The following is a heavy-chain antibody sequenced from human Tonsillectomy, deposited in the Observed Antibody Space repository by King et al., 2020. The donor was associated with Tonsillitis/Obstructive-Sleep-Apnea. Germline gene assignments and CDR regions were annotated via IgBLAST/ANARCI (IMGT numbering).Heavy chain of an antibody. D-gene: IGHD6-6*01. CDR3: ARLSAARVSSNAFDI. J-gene: IGHJ3*02. CDR1: GYNFTNSW. Sequence: QLVQSGAEVKKPGESLKISCKGSGYNFTNSWIDWVRQMPGKGLEWMGIIYPGDSVARYIPSFQGQVTSSADKSISTAYLQWSSLKASDTAMYYCARLSAARVSSNAFDIWGQGTMVTVSS. V-gene: IGHV5-51*01. CDR2: IYPGDSVA.